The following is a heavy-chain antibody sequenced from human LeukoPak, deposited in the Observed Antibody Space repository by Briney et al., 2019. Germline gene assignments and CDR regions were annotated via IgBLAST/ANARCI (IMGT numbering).Heavy chain of an antibody. CDR1: GYTFTRYG. Sequence: ASVKVSFKASGYTFTRYGISWVRQAPGQGREWMGWINTYNGNTDYAQKLQGRVTMTTDTSTSTAYMELRSLRSDDTALYYCATNYYDSSGYYSIDYWGQGTLVTVSS. CDR2: INTYNGNT. CDR3: ATNYYDSSGYYSIDY. V-gene: IGHV1-18*01. J-gene: IGHJ4*02. D-gene: IGHD3-22*01.